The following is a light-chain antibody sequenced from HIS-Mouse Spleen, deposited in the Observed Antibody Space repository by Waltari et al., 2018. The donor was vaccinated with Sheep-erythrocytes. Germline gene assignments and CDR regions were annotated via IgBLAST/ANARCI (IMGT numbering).Light chain of an antibody. Sequence: QSALTQPRSVSGSPGQSVTIPCTGTSSAVGGVTYVSWYQQHPGKAPKLMIYDVSKRPSGVPDRFSGSKSGNTASLTISGLQAEDEADYYCCSYAGSYNHVFATGTKVTVL. J-gene: IGLJ1*01. CDR3: CSYAGSYNHV. V-gene: IGLV2-11*01. CDR2: DVS. CDR1: SSAVGGVTY.